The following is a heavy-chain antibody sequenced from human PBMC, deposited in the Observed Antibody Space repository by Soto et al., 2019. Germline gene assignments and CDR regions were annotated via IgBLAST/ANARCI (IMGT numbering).Heavy chain of an antibody. CDR1: GDSVTSGSHY. J-gene: IGHJ6*02. D-gene: IGHD5-12*01. CDR3: ARVPVEMATIGYYFSYGVDG. V-gene: IGHV4-61*01. CDR2: IFYSEKT. Sequence: PSETLALTCTVSGDSVTSGSHYCSGIRQPPGKGLEYIGYIFYSEKTSYHPSLKSRVTISVDTSKNQFSLKLSSVTAADTALYYCARVPVEMATIGYYFSYGVDGWGQGTKVTVSS.